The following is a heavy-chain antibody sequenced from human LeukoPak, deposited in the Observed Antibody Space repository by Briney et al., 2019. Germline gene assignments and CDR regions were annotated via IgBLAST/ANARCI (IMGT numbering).Heavy chain of an antibody. D-gene: IGHD1-26*01. Sequence: ASVKVSCKASRYTFTNYYMHWVRQAPGQGLEWMGIIHPSDGYTTYAQKFQGRVTMTGDMSTSTVYIELSSLRSEDTAMYYCAREVGATDYWGQGTLVTVSS. J-gene: IGHJ4*02. CDR3: AREVGATDY. V-gene: IGHV1-46*01. CDR2: IHPSDGYT. CDR1: RYTFTNYY.